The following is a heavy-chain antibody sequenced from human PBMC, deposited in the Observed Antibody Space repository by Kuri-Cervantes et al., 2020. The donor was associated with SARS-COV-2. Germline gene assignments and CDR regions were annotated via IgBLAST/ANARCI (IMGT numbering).Heavy chain of an antibody. V-gene: IGHV3-30*04. D-gene: IGHD6-13*01. Sequence: GGSLRLSCAASGFTFSSYALHWVRQAPGKGLEWMALISYDGIDRYYADSVKGRFTISRDNSKNTLYLQMNSLRAEDTAVYYCARDPHCSSSWYVPPTPGCYYGMDVWGQGTTVTVSS. CDR2: ISYDGIDR. CDR3: ARDPHCSSSWYVPPTPGCYYGMDV. J-gene: IGHJ6*02. CDR1: GFTFSSYA.